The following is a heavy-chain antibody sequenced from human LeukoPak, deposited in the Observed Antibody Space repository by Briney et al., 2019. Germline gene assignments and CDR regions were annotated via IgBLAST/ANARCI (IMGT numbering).Heavy chain of an antibody. CDR1: GYTFTSYY. J-gene: IGHJ4*02. CDR3: AREESDYNFWSGGDF. CDR2: INPSDGST. D-gene: IGHD3-3*01. Sequence: ASVKVSCKASGYTFTSYYMHWVRQAPGQGREWMGIINPSDGSTSDAQKFQGRVTMTRDTSTSTVYMEVSSLRSEDTAVYYCAREESDYNFWSGGDFWGQGTLVTVSS. V-gene: IGHV1-46*01.